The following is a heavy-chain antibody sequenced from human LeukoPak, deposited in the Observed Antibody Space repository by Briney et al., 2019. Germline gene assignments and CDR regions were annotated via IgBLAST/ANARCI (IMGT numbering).Heavy chain of an antibody. CDR3: ARIYSSTPYYFDY. D-gene: IGHD6-13*01. CDR1: GFTFSSYS. V-gene: IGHV3-21*01. J-gene: IGHJ4*02. CDR2: ISSSSSYI. Sequence: GSLRLSCAASGFTFSSYSMNWVRQAPGKGLEWVSSISSSSSYIYYADSVKGRFTISRDNAKNSLYLQMNSLRAEDTAVYYCARIYSSTPYYFDYWGQGTLVTVSS.